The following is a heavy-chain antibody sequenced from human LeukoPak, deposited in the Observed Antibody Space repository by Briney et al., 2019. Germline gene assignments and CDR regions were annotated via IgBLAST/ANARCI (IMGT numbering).Heavy chain of an antibody. CDR3: ARGTQEPPDY. Sequence: PSETLSLTCAVSGYSISSGYYWSWIRQPAGKGLEWIGRIYTSGSTNYNPSLKSRVTISVDTSKNQFSLKLSSVTAADTAVYYCARGTQEPPDYWGQGTLVTVSS. CDR1: GYSISSGYY. V-gene: IGHV4-61*02. J-gene: IGHJ4*02. D-gene: IGHD2-2*01. CDR2: IYTSGST.